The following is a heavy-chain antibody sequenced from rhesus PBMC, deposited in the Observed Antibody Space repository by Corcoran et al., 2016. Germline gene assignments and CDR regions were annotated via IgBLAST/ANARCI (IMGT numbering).Heavy chain of an antibody. V-gene: IGHV4-173*01. D-gene: IGHD3-3*01. J-gene: IGHJ3*01. Sequence: QLQLQESGPGLVKPSETLSLTCAVSGGSISSNYWSWIRQPPGKGLEWIGRMSGSGGSTDYNPSLKSRVTILTDTSKNQFSLRLSSVTAADRAVYYCARDYNFWTGYYTGDAFDFWGQGLRVTVSS. CDR2: MSGSGGST. CDR1: GGSISSNY. CDR3: ARDYNFWTGYYTGDAFDF.